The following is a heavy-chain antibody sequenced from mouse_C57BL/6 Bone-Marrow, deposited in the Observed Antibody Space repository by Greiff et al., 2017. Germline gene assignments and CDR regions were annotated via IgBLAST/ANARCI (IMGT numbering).Heavy chain of an antibody. CDR1: GFTFSDYG. Sequence: EVQLQESGGGLVKPGGSLKLSCAASGFTFSDYGMHWVRQTPEKRLEWVAYISSGGDYIYYADTVKGRFTISRDNARNTLYLQMSSLKSEDTAMYYGTREDLLWPAGVCYYAMDYWGQGTSVTVSS. D-gene: IGHD2-1*01. J-gene: IGHJ4*01. V-gene: IGHV5-9-1*02. CDR2: ISSGGDYI. CDR3: TREDLLWPAGVCYYAMDY.